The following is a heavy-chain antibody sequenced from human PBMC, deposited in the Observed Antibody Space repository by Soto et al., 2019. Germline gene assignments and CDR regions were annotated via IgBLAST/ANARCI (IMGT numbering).Heavy chain of an antibody. V-gene: IGHV1-18*01. CDR3: ARVTSSGWYPDSFDY. D-gene: IGHD6-19*01. CDR2: ISAYNGNT. Sequence: ASVKVSCKASGYTFTSYGISWVRQAPGQGLEWMGWISAYNGNTNYAQKLQGRVTMTTDTSTSTAYMELRSLRSDDTAVYYCARVTSSGWYPDSFDYWGQGTLVTVSS. J-gene: IGHJ4*02. CDR1: GYTFTSYG.